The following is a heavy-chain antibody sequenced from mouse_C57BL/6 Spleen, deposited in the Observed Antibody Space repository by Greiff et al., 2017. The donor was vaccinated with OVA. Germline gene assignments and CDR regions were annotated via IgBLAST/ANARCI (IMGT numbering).Heavy chain of an antibody. Sequence: QVQLQQSGPELVKPGASVKISCKASGYTFTDYYINWVKQRPGQGLEWIGWIFPGSGSTYYNEKFKGKATLTVDKSSSTAYMWLSSLTSEDSAVYFCARGNYGNSFGYWGKGTTLTVSS. CDR2: IFPGSGST. J-gene: IGHJ2*01. CDR1: GYTFTDYY. CDR3: ARGNYGNSFGY. D-gene: IGHD2-1*01. V-gene: IGHV1-75*01.